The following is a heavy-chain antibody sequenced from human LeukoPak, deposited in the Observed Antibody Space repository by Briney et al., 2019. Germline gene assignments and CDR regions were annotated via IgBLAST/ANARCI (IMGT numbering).Heavy chain of an antibody. CDR3: ARECRRWGRRDISVRDMIVVVIDY. CDR1: GGSISSGSYY. CDR2: IYTSGST. D-gene: IGHD3-22*01. J-gene: IGHJ4*02. Sequence: SETLSLTCTVSGGSISSGSYYWSWIRQPAGKGLEWIGRIYTSGSTNYNPSLKSRVTISVDTSKNQFSLKLSSVTAADTAVYYCARECRRWGRRDISVRDMIVVVIDYWGQGTLVTVSS. V-gene: IGHV4-61*02.